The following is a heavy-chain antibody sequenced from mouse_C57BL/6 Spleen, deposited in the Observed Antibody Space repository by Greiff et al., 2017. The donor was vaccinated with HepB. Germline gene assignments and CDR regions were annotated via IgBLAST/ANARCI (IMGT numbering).Heavy chain of an antibody. CDR1: GYTFTSYN. CDR3: ARSYYYGSRIYAMDY. J-gene: IGHJ4*01. CDR2: IYPGNGDT. Sequence: QVQLKQSGAELVRPGASVKMSCKASGYTFTSYNMHWVKQTPRQGLEWIGAIYPGNGDTSYNQKFKGKATLTVDKSSSTAYMQLSSLTSEDSAVYFCARSYYYGSRIYAMDYWGQGTSVTVSS. D-gene: IGHD1-1*01. V-gene: IGHV1-12*01.